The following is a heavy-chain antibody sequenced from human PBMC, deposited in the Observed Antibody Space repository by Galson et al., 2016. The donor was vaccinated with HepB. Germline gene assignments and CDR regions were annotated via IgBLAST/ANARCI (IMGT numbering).Heavy chain of an antibody. CDR1: GGSITNSNW. CDR2: ISRNGTT. Sequence: SETLSLTCAVSGGSITNSNWWNWVRQPPGKGLEWIGQISRNGTTNKNPSLKSRVTMSVDTSKNQFSLTLTSLTAADTAVYYCARAFRISVFGVTIRDYYLMDVWGQGTTVTVSS. CDR3: ARAFRISVFGVTIRDYYLMDV. J-gene: IGHJ6*02. D-gene: IGHD3-3*01. V-gene: IGHV4-4*02.